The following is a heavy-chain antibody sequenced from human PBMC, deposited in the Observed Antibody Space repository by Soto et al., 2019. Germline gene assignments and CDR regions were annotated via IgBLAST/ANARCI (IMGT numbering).Heavy chain of an antibody. J-gene: IGHJ4*01. Sequence: SETLSLTCIVSGGSISSSSYYWGWIRQPPGKGPEWIGNIYYSGSTNYNPSLKSRVTISLDRSKNLFSLKLSSVTAADTAVYYCARHNKVTSRQYSFDSWGQGTLVTVSS. V-gene: IGHV4-39*01. CDR1: GGSISSSSYY. CDR3: ARHNKVTSRQYSFDS. CDR2: IYYSGST. D-gene: IGHD2-2*01.